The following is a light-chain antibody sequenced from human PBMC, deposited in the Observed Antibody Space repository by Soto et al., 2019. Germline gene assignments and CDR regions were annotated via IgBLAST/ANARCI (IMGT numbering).Light chain of an antibody. J-gene: IGLJ2*01. CDR1: SSDVGGYNY. CDR3: SSYTSSSAL. CDR2: DVS. Sequence: QSVLTQPASVSGSPGQSITISCTGTSSDVGGYNYVSWYQQHPGKAPKLMIYDVSNRPSGVSNRFSGSKSGNTASLTISGLQAEDEADYYYSSYTSSSALFGGGTKVTVL. V-gene: IGLV2-14*01.